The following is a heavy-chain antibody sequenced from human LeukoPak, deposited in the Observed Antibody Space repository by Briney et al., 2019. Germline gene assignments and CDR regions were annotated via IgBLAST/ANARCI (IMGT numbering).Heavy chain of an antibody. V-gene: IGHV1-69*05. CDR3: AFGYSNYFGYYYYYMDV. J-gene: IGHJ6*03. CDR1: GGTFSSYA. CDR2: IIPIFGTA. D-gene: IGHD4-11*01. Sequence: GASVKVSCKASGGTFSSYAISWVRQAPGQGLEWMGGIIPIFGTANYAQKFQGRVTITTDESTSTAYMGLSSLRSEDTAVYYCAFGYSNYFGYYYYYMDVWGKGTTVTVSS.